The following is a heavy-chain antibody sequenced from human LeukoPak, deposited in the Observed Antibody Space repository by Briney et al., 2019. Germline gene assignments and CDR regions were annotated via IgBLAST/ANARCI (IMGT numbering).Heavy chain of an antibody. J-gene: IGHJ4*02. CDR3: ARLVAQNEYYFDY. D-gene: IGHD2-2*01. CDR2: INPNSGGT. Sequence: GASVKVSCKASGYTFTSHAMNWVRQAPGQGLEWMGWINPNSGGTNYEQKFQGRVTMTRDTYISTAYLDLSRLRSGDTAVYYCARLVAQNEYYFDYWGQGTLVTVSS. V-gene: IGHV1-2*02. CDR1: GYTFTSHA.